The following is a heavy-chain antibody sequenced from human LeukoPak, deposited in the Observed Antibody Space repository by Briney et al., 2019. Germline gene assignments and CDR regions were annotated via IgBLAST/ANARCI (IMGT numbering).Heavy chain of an antibody. J-gene: IGHJ5*02. CDR3: ARGEGRFGELPSHYNWFDP. V-gene: IGHV4-38-2*02. CDR2: IYHSGST. D-gene: IGHD3-10*01. Sequence: PSETLSLTCTVSGYSISSGYYWGWIRQPPGKGLEWIGSIYHSGSTYYNPSLKSRVTISVDTSKNQFSLKLSSVTAADTAVYYCARGEGRFGELPSHYNWFDPWGQGTLVTVSS. CDR1: GYSISSGYY.